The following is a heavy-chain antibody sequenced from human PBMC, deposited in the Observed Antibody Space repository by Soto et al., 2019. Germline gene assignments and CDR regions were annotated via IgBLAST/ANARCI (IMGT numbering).Heavy chain of an antibody. D-gene: IGHD3-9*01. CDR1: GFTFDDYA. CDR2: ISWNSGVI. J-gene: IGHJ4*01. CDR3: VKGVYYDILTGFLN. Sequence: EVQLAESGGGLVQPGRSLRLSCVASGFTFDDYAMHWVRQAPGKGLEWVSSISWNSGVIGYAESVKGRFTISRDNAKNSLYLLMNSLRAEDMALYYCVKGVYYDILTGFLNWGHGTPVTVSS. V-gene: IGHV3-9*03.